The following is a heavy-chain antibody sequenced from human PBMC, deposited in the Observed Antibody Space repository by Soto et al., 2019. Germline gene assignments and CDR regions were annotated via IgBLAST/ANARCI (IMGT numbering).Heavy chain of an antibody. J-gene: IGHJ3*02. V-gene: IGHV1-69*01. D-gene: IGHD1-26*01. CDR3: ARFWGDIVGARWDAFDI. CDR1: GGTFSSYA. Sequence: QVQLVQSGAEVKKPGSSVKVSCKASGGTFSSYAISWVRQAPGQGLEWMGGIIPIFGTANYAQKFQGRVTITADESTSTAYMELSSLRSEDTAVYYCARFWGDIVGARWDAFDIWGQGTMVTVPS. CDR2: IIPIFGTA.